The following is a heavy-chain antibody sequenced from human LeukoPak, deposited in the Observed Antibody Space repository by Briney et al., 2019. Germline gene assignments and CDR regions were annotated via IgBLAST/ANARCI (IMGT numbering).Heavy chain of an antibody. J-gene: IGHJ4*02. CDR3: ARDASIRWVFDF. V-gene: IGHV4-4*07. D-gene: IGHD4-23*01. CDR2: IYTSGTT. CDR1: GGSISSYF. Sequence: SETLSLTCTVSGGSISSYFWNWIRQPAGKGLEWIGRIYTSGTTNYNPSLKSRVTMSVDTSKNQFSLKLTSVTAADTAVYYCARDASIRWVFDFWGQGTLVTVSS.